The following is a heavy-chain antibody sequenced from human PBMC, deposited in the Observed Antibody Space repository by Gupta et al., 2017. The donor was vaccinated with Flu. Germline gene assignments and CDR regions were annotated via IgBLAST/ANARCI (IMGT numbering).Heavy chain of an antibody. CDR1: GFTFSSYG. J-gene: IGHJ5*02. CDR2: ISYDGSNK. Sequence: QVQLVESGGGVVQPGRSLRLSCAASGFTFSSYGMHWVRQAPGKGLEWVAVISYDGSNKYYADSVKGRFTISRDNSKNTLYLQMNSLRAEDTAVYYCAKPVLGYCSGGTCYQNWFDPWGQGTLVTVSS. V-gene: IGHV3-30*18. D-gene: IGHD2-15*01. CDR3: AKPVLGYCSGGTCYQNWFDP.